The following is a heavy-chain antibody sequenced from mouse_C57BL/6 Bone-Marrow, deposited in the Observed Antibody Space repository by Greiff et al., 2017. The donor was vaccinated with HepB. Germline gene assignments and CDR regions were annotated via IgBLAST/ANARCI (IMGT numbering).Heavy chain of an antibody. D-gene: IGHD2-3*01. CDR1: GYTFTSYW. CDR2: IYPGSGST. Sequence: QVHVKQPGAELVKPGASVKMSCKASGYTFTSYWLTWVKQRPGQGLEWIGDIYPGSGSTNYNEKFKSKATLTVDTSSSTAYMQLSSLTSEDSAVYYCARWLLRSDYWGQGTTLTVSS. V-gene: IGHV1-55*01. J-gene: IGHJ2*01. CDR3: ARWLLRSDY.